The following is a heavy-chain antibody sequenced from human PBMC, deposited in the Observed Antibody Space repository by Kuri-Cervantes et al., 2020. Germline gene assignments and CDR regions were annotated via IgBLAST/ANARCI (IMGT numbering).Heavy chain of an antibody. Sequence: GSLKISCAASGLSFRSYDIYWVRQALGKGLEWVAVISPDGHNKSYGDSVKGRFTTSRDNSKNTLYLQMNSLRAEDTAVYYCAKDRAVAGPFDYWGQGTLVTVSS. D-gene: IGHD6-19*01. J-gene: IGHJ4*02. CDR3: AKDRAVAGPFDY. CDR1: GLSFRSYD. V-gene: IGHV3-30*18. CDR2: ISPDGHNK.